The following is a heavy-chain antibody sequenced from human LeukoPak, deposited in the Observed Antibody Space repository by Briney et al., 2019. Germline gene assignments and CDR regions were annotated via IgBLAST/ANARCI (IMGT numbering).Heavy chain of an antibody. Sequence: SETLSLTRTLSGGSLTTNTFYWGWIRQPPGKGLEWIGTVYYTGITHYNPSLKSRITISVDTSKNHFSLNLTSVTAADTAVYFCARHGILTDHSIRYWGQGLLVTVSS. CDR1: GGSLTTNTFY. J-gene: IGHJ4*02. CDR3: ARHGILTDHSIRY. D-gene: IGHD3-9*01. V-gene: IGHV4-39*01. CDR2: VYYTGIT.